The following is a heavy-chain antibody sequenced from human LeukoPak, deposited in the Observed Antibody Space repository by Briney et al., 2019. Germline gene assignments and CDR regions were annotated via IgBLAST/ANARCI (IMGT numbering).Heavy chain of an antibody. Sequence: PGGSLRLSCAASEFTFNNHHMHCVRQAPGKGLEWVAAISYDGRNKYYADSVKGRFTISRDNSKNTLNLQMNSLRTEDTALFYCAQPLDIVPWALDVWGQGTMVTVSS. CDR3: AQPLDIVPWALDV. D-gene: IGHD2-2*03. CDR1: EFTFNNHH. J-gene: IGHJ3*01. CDR2: ISYDGRNK. V-gene: IGHV3-30*18.